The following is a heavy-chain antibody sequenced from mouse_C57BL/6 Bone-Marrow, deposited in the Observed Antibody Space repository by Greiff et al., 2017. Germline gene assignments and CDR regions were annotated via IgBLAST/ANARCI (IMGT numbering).Heavy chain of an antibody. CDR3: AIYYYGSSYAMDY. CDR2: IWGGGST. CDR1: GFSLTSYG. Sequence: VKLMESGPGLVAPSQSLSITCTVSGFSLTSYGVDWVRQPPGKGLEWLGVIWGGGSTNYNSALMSRLSISKDNSKGQVFLKMNSLQTDDTAMYYCAIYYYGSSYAMDYWGQGTSVTVSS. J-gene: IGHJ4*01. D-gene: IGHD1-1*01. V-gene: IGHV2-9*01.